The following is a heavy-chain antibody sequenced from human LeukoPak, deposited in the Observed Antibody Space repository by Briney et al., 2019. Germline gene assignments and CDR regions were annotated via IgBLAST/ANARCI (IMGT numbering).Heavy chain of an antibody. Sequence: PSETLSLTCAVYGGSFSGYYWRWLRQPPGKGLEWIGEINHSGSTNYNPSLKSRVTISVDTSKNQLSLKLSSVTAADTAVYYCAREEDTASYWGQGTLVTVSS. CDR3: AREEDTASY. V-gene: IGHV4-34*01. CDR2: INHSGST. J-gene: IGHJ4*02. D-gene: IGHD5-18*01. CDR1: GGSFSGYY.